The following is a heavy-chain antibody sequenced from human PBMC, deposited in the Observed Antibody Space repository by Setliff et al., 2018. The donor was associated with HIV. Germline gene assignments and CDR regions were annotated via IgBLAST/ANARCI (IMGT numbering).Heavy chain of an antibody. J-gene: IGHJ4*02. CDR1: GGTFSSYA. CDR2: IIPIFGTA. V-gene: IGHV1-69*05. Sequence: SVKVSCKASGGTFSSYAISWVRQAPGQGLEWMGRIIPIFGTANYAQKFQGRFTISRDNSNNTLFLQMSSLRSEDTAVYYCARKVAGLFDYWGQGTLVTVSS. CDR3: ARKVAGLFDY.